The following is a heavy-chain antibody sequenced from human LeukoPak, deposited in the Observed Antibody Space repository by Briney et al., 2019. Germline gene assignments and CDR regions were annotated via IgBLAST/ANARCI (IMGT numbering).Heavy chain of an antibody. D-gene: IGHD2-2*01. CDR2: INHSGST. J-gene: IGHJ4*02. CDR3: ARDRGVVVPAAACDY. CDR1: GGSFSGYY. V-gene: IGHV4-34*01. Sequence: SETLSLTCAVYGGSFSGYYWSWIRQPPGKGLEWIGEINHSGSTNYNPSLKSRVTISVDTSKNQFSLKLSSVTAADMAVYYCARDRGVVVPAAACDYWGQGTLVTVSS.